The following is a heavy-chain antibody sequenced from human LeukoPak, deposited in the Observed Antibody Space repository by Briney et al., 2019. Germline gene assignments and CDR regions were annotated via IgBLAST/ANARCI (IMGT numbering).Heavy chain of an antibody. D-gene: IGHD3-22*01. CDR3: AIYPYDSSGYYLGWFDP. J-gene: IGHJ5*02. Sequence: ASVKVSCKASGYTFTSYYMHWVRQAPGQGLEWMGIINPSGGSTSYAQKFQGRVTVTADESTSTAYMELSSLRSEDTAVYYCAIYPYDSSGYYLGWFDPWGQGTLVTVSS. V-gene: IGHV1-46*01. CDR1: GYTFTSYY. CDR2: INPSGGST.